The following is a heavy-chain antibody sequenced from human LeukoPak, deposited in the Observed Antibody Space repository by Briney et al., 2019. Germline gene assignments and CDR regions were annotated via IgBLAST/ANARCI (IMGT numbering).Heavy chain of an antibody. V-gene: IGHV3-23*01. CDR2: IGGSGDTT. CDR1: GFTFSTYG. CDR3: VEDVVVIVTAKPGI. D-gene: IGHD2-15*01. J-gene: IGHJ4*02. Sequence: GGSLRLSCAASGFTFSTYGMSWVRQAPGKGLEWVSSIGGSGDTTYYADAVKGRFTISRDNSKNTLYLQMNSLRVDDTAVYYCVEDVVVIVTAKPGIWGQGTLVTVSS.